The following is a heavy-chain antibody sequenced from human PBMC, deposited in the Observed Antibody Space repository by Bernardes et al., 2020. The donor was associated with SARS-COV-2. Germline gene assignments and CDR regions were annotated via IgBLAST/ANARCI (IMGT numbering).Heavy chain of an antibody. Sequence: SEPLSLTCTVSGGSVTSGDDFWSWLRQPPGKGLEWLGYIYYNGNIFYNPSLRSRITVSVDTSKNQFSLQLTSLTDADTAVYYCAKYNGYTFGPGFFDSWGQGTLVTVSS. D-gene: IGHD5-18*01. V-gene: IGHV4-30-4*01. CDR3: AKYNGYTFGPGFFDS. CDR1: GGSVTSGDDF. J-gene: IGHJ4*02. CDR2: IYYNGNI.